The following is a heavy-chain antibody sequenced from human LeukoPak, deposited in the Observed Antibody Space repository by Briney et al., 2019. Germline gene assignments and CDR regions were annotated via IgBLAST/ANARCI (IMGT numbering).Heavy chain of an antibody. D-gene: IGHD6-13*01. CDR2: ISASGGST. J-gene: IGHJ4*02. CDR3: AKDGLAAAGSSSCFDY. CDR1: GFTFSSSA. V-gene: IGHV3-23*01. Sequence: GGSLRLSCAASGFTFSSSAMSWVRQVPGKGLEWVSGISASGGSTYYADSVRGRFTISRDNSKNTLYVQMNSLRDEDTAVYYCAKDGLAAAGSSSCFDYWGQGTLVTVSS.